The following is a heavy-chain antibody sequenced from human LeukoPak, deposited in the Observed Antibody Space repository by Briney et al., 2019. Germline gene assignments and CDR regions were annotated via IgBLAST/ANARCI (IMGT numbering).Heavy chain of an antibody. D-gene: IGHD1-1*01. Sequence: GASVKVSCKASGYTFTSYYMHWVRQAPGQGLEWGGVINPSGGSTSYAQKFQGRVTMTRDTSTSTVYMELSSLRSEDTAVYYCARTTSMVWVIFDYWGQRTLVTVSS. CDR2: INPSGGST. V-gene: IGHV1-46*01. CDR1: GYTFTSYY. J-gene: IGHJ4*02. CDR3: ARTTSMVWVIFDY.